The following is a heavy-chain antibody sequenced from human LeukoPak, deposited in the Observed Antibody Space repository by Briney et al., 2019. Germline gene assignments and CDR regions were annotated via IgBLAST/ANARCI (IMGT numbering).Heavy chain of an antibody. CDR3: AKRGVVIRVILVGFHKEAYYFDS. J-gene: IGHJ4*02. V-gene: IGHV3-23*01. D-gene: IGHD3-22*01. CDR1: GITLSNYG. Sequence: GGSLRLSCAVSGITLSNYGMSWVRQAPGKGLEWVAGMSDSGGRTNYADSVKGRFTISRDNPKNTLYLQMNSLRAEDTAVYFCAKRGVVIRVILVGFHKEAYYFDSWGQGALVTLSS. CDR2: MSDSGGRT.